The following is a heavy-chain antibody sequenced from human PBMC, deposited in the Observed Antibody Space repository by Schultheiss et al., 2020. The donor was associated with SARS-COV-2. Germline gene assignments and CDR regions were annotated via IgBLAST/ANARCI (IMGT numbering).Heavy chain of an antibody. D-gene: IGHD1-26*01. J-gene: IGHJ4*02. CDR1: GFTFSSYW. V-gene: IGHV3-30-3*01. Sequence: GGSLRLSCAASGFTFSSYWMSWVRQAPGKGLEWVAVISYDGSNKYYADSVKGRFTISRDNSKNTLYLQMNSLRAEDTAVYYCARVIIKFLVGATAFDYWGQGTLVTVSS. CDR3: ARVIIKFLVGATAFDY. CDR2: ISYDGSNK.